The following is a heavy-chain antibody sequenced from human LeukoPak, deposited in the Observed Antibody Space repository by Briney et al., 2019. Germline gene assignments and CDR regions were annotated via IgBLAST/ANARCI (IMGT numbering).Heavy chain of an antibody. J-gene: IGHJ4*02. V-gene: IGHV3-21*01. CDR3: ATQRDGYNAPFDY. CDR2: ISSSSSYI. Sequence: PGGSLRLSCTTSGFTFGDYALTWVRQAPGKGLEWVSSISSSSSYIYYGDSVKGRFTISRDNAKKSLFLQMNSLRAEDTAVYYCATQRDGYNAPFDYWGQGTLVTVSS. D-gene: IGHD5-24*01. CDR1: GFTFGDYA.